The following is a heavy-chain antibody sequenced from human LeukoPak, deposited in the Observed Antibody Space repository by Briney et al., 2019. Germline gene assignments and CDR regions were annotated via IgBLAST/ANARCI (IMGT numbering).Heavy chain of an antibody. D-gene: IGHD5-24*01. CDR1: GYSISSGYY. J-gene: IGHJ3*02. Sequence: SETLSLTCTVSGYSISSGYYWGWIRQPPGKGLEWIGSIYHSGSTNYNPSLKSRVTISVDTSKNQFSLKLSSVTAADTAVYYCARIRRRWLQFSHDAFDIWGQGTMVTVSS. V-gene: IGHV4-38-2*02. CDR3: ARIRRRWLQFSHDAFDI. CDR2: IYHSGST.